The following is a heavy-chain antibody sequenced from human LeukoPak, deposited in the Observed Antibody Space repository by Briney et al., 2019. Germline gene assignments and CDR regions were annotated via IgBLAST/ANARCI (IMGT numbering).Heavy chain of an antibody. CDR2: ISSSSTTI. V-gene: IGHV3-48*01. Sequence: GGSLRLSCAASGFTFSSYSMMWVRQAPGKGLEWVSYISSSSTTIHYADSVKGRFTISRDNSKNTLYLQMNSLRVEDTAVYYCVKVRRYSSSWEFRPEFDYWGQGTLVIVSS. CDR3: VKVRRYSSSWEFRPEFDY. D-gene: IGHD6-13*01. CDR1: GFTFSSYS. J-gene: IGHJ4*02.